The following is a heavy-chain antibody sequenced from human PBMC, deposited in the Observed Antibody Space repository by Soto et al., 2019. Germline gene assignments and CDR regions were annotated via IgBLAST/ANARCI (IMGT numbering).Heavy chain of an antibody. CDR2: INAGNGNT. CDR1: GYTFTGYA. J-gene: IGHJ4*02. V-gene: IGHV1-3*01. D-gene: IGHD6-19*01. CDR3: ARAVAVPADFDY. Sequence: GGSGKVSCKASGYTFTGYAVHWVRQAPGQRLEWMGWINAGNGNTKYSQKFQARVTITRDTSASTAYMELSSLRSEDTAVYYCARAVAVPADFDYWGQGTLVTVSS.